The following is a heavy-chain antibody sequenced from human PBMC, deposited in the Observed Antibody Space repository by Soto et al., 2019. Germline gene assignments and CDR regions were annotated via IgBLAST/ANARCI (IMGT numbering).Heavy chain of an antibody. Sequence: PGGSLRLSCAASGFTFSSYAMHWVRQAPGKGLEWVAVISYDGSNKYYADSVKGRFTISRDNSKNTLYLQMNSLRAEDTAVYYCAGPKTTVVTYDYWGQGTLVTVSS. CDR1: GFTFSSYA. CDR3: AGPKTTVVTYDY. J-gene: IGHJ4*02. V-gene: IGHV3-30-3*01. D-gene: IGHD4-17*01. CDR2: ISYDGSNK.